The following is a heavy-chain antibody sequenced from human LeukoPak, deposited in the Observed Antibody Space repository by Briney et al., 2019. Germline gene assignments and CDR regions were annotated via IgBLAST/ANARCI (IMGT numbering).Heavy chain of an antibody. Sequence: ASVKVSCKASGYTFTSYAMNSVRQAPGQGFEWMGWISAYNGNTNYAQKLQGRVTMTTDTSTSTAYMELRSLRSDDTAVYYCARVQVVPAATYDYWGQRTLVTVSS. J-gene: IGHJ4*02. D-gene: IGHD2-2*01. CDR1: GYTFTSYA. V-gene: IGHV1-18*01. CDR3: ARVQVVPAATYDY. CDR2: ISAYNGNT.